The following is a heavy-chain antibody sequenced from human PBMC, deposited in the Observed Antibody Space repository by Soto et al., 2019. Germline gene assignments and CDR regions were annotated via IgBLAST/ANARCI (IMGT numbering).Heavy chain of an antibody. Sequence: GGSLRLSCADSGFIFSNYAMNWVRQAPGKGLEWVSVIYSDGTTYFADSVKGRFTVSRDDSKNTLYLQMNSLRAQDTAVYYCARGLALDYFDSWGQGTLVTVSS. CDR3: ARGLALDYFDS. CDR2: IYSDGTT. J-gene: IGHJ4*02. CDR1: GFIFSNYA. V-gene: IGHV3-23*03.